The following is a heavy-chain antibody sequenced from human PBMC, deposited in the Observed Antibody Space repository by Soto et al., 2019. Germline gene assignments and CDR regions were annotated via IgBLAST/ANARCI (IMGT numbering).Heavy chain of an antibody. V-gene: IGHV4-59*01. CDR2: IYYSGST. CDR1: GGSISGYY. J-gene: IGHJ4*02. Sequence: SETLSLTCTVSGGSISGYYWSWIRQPPGKGLEWIGYIYYSGSTNYNPSLKSRVTISVDTSKNQFSLKLSSVTAADTAVYYCARWAGNLNYWGQGTLVTVSS. CDR3: ARWAGNLNY.